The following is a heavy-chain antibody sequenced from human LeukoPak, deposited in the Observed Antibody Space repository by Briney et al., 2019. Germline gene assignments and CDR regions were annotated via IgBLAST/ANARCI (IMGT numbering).Heavy chain of an antibody. V-gene: IGHV3-30-3*01. CDR3: ASLIDY. CDR2: ISYDGSNK. J-gene: IGHJ4*02. CDR1: GFTFSSYA. Sequence: GGSLRLSCAASGFTFSSYAMHWVRQAPGKGLEWVAVISYDGSNKYYADSVKGRFTISRDNSKNTLYLQMNSLRAEDTAVYYCASLIDYWGQGTMVTVSS.